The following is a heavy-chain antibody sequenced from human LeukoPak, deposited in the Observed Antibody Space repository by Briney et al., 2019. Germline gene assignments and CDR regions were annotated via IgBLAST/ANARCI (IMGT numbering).Heavy chain of an antibody. D-gene: IGHD6-13*01. Sequence: PGGSLRLSCAASGFTFDDYAMHWVRQAPGKGLDWVSGIGWNGGGIVYADSVKGRFTISRDNAKNSLFLQMNSLGAEDTALYYSVKVTAAGFIDYWGQGTLVIVSS. J-gene: IGHJ4*02. CDR2: IGWNGGGI. V-gene: IGHV3-9*01. CDR3: VKVTAAGFIDY. CDR1: GFTFDDYA.